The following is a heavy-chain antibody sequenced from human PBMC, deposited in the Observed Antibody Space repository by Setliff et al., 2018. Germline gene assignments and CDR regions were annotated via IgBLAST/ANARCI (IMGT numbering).Heavy chain of an antibody. V-gene: IGHV4-59*11. CDR3: ARDRSSIAVAGGGVDY. Sequence: PSETLSLTCTVSGGSISSHYWSWIRQPPGKGLEWIGSIHYSGSTNYNPSLKSRVTISVDTSKNQFSLKLSSVTAADTAVYYCARDRSSIAVAGGGVDYWGQGTLVTVSS. J-gene: IGHJ4*02. D-gene: IGHD6-19*01. CDR1: GGSISSHY. CDR2: IHYSGST.